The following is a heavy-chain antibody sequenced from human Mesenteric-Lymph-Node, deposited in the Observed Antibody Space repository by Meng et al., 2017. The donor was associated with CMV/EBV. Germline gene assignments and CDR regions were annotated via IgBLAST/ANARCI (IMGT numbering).Heavy chain of an antibody. CDR1: GFTFSNAW. D-gene: IGHD4-23*01. Sequence: GSLRLSCAASGFTFSNAWMSWVRQAPGKGLEWVGRIKSKTDGGTTDYAAPVKGRFTISRDDSKNTLYLQMNSLKTEDTAVYYCSSNYGGNSYYYYYYGMDVWGQGTTVTVSS. CDR2: IKSKTDGGTT. V-gene: IGHV3-15*01. CDR3: SSNYGGNSYYYYYYGMDV. J-gene: IGHJ6*02.